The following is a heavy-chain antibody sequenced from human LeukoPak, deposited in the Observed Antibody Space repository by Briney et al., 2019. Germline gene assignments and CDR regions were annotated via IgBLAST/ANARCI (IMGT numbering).Heavy chain of an antibody. V-gene: IGHV3-11*04. CDR1: GFTFDDYG. Sequence: PGGSLRLSCAASGFTFDDYGMSWVRQAPGKGLEWVSYISSSGSTIYYADSVKGRFTISRDNAKNSLYLQMNSLRAEDTAVYYCAREFYSYGSVYFDYWGQGTLVTVSS. CDR2: ISSSGSTI. D-gene: IGHD5-18*01. J-gene: IGHJ4*02. CDR3: AREFYSYGSVYFDY.